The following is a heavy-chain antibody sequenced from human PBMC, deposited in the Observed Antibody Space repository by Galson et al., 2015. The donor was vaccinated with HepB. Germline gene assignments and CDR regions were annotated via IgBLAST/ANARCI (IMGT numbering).Heavy chain of an antibody. CDR1: GDSDNSGSYY. CDR2: IYYSGGA. V-gene: IGHV4-61*01. Sequence: SETLSLTCTVSGDSDNSGSYYWTWIRQPPGRRLEWIGFIYYSGGARYNPSLKSRVTISVDTSKNQFSLKVTSVTAADTAVYYCARMKGYNISWYADDWGQGTLVTVSA. J-gene: IGHJ4*02. D-gene: IGHD6-13*01. CDR3: ARMKGYNISWYADD.